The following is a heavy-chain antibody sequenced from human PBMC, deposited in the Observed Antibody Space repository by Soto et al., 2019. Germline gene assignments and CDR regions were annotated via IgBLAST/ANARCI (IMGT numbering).Heavy chain of an antibody. CDR3: ARELIVVVPAAIMAFDI. Sequence: PGESLKISCKGSGYSFTSYWISWVRQMPGKGLEWMGRIDPSDSYTNYSPSFQGHVTISADKSISTAYLQWSSLKASDTAMYYCARELIVVVPAAIMAFDIWGQGTMVTVSS. V-gene: IGHV5-10-1*01. CDR2: IDPSDSYT. D-gene: IGHD2-2*01. J-gene: IGHJ3*02. CDR1: GYSFTSYW.